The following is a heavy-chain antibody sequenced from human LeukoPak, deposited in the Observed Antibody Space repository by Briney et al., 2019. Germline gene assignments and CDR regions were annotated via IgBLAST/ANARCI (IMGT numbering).Heavy chain of an antibody. D-gene: IGHD3-3*01. CDR1: GYTFTSYD. CDR3: ARANRGYDFWGGPMYYYYMDV. J-gene: IGHJ6*03. V-gene: IGHV1-8*01. CDR2: MNPNSGNT. Sequence: ASVKVSCKASGYTFTSYDINWVRQATGQGLEWMGWMNPNSGNTGYAQKFQGRVTMTRNTSISTAYMELSSLRSEDTAVYYCARANRGYDFWGGPMYYYYMDVSGKGTTVTVSS.